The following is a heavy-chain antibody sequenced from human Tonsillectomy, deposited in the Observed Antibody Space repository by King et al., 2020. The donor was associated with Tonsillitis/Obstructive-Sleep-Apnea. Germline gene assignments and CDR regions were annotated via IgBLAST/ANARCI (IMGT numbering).Heavy chain of an antibody. CDR1: GGSISNYY. J-gene: IGHJ5*02. V-gene: IGHV4-59*08. Sequence: QLQESGPGLVKPSETLSLTCTVSGGSISNYYWSWLRQPPGKGLEWIGYIYYSGSTNYNPSLKSRVTISVDTSKNQFSLKLSSVTAADTAVYYCARQPTYYDFWSGYNWFDPWGQGTLVTVSS. CDR3: ARQPTYYDFWSGYNWFDP. CDR2: IYYSGST. D-gene: IGHD3-3*01.